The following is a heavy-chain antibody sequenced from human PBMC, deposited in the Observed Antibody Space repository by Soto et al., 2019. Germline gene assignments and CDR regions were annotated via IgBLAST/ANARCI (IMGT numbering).Heavy chain of an antibody. D-gene: IGHD3-10*01. V-gene: IGHV1-8*01. J-gene: IGHJ4*02. Sequence: QVQLVQSGAEVRKPGASVKVSCKASGYTFTSDDINWLRQTTGEGLVWMGWMNPNSDNTIYAPKFQGRVTMTRNTSTTTAYMELSSLTSDDTAVYYGARVYYILNVPESLDSWGQGTLVTVSS. CDR3: ARVYYILNVPESLDS. CDR2: MNPNSDNT. CDR1: GYTFTSDD.